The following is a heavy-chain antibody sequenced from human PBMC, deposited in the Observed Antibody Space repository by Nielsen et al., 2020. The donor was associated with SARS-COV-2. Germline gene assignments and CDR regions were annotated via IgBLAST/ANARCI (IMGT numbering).Heavy chain of an antibody. CDR3: AKDLIAVIVATASPFDY. CDR1: GFTFSDYY. V-gene: IGHV3-23*01. CDR2: IGGSGDIT. D-gene: IGHD2-15*01. Sequence: GESLKISCAASGFTFSDYYMSWIRQAPGKGLEWVSTIGGSGDITYYGDSVKGRFTISRDNSKNTLYLQMNSLRAEDTAVYYCAKDLIAVIVATASPFDYWGQGSLVTVSS. J-gene: IGHJ4*02.